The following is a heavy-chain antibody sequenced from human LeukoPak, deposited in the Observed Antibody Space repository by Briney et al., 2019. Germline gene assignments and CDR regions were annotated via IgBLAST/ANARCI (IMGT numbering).Heavy chain of an antibody. CDR3: AKDTMLYAPLYYFDS. CDR1: GFTVSSNY. CDR2: IYSGGST. J-gene: IGHJ4*02. V-gene: IGHV3-53*01. D-gene: IGHD2-8*01. Sequence: PGGSLRLSCAASGFTVSSNYMSWVRQAPGKGLEWVSVIYSGGSTYYADSVKGRFTISRDNSKNTLYLQMNSLRAEDTAVYYCAKDTMLYAPLYYFDSWGQGTLVTVSS.